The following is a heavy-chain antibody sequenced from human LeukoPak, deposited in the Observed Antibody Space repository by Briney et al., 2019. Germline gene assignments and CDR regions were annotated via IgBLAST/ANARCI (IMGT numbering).Heavy chain of an antibody. CDR1: GYTFSGST. CDR2: ISSSGSTI. V-gene: IGHV3-48*04. Sequence: GGSLRLSCEASGYTFSGSTMHWVRQAPGKGLEWVSYISSSGSTIYYADSVKGRFTISRDNAKNSLYLQMNSLRAEDTALYYCARGNLGYSYGLFPFDYWGQGTLVTVSS. J-gene: IGHJ4*02. D-gene: IGHD5-18*01. CDR3: ARGNLGYSYGLFPFDY.